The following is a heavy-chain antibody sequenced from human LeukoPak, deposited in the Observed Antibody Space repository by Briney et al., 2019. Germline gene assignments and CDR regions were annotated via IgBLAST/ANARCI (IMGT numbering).Heavy chain of an antibody. J-gene: IGHJ5*02. Sequence: SETLSLTCTVSGGSISSSNYYWAWIRQPPGKGLEWIGNFYHSGSTYYNPTLKSRVTISVDTSKDQFSLRLSPVTAADTAVYYCARTYSSSLIWFDPWGQGTLVTVSS. CDR2: FYHSGST. CDR1: GGSISSSNYY. CDR3: ARTYSSSLIWFDP. V-gene: IGHV4-39*01. D-gene: IGHD6-6*01.